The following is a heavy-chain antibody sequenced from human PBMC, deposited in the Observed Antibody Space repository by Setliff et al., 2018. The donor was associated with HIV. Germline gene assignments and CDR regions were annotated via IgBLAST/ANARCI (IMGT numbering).Heavy chain of an antibody. V-gene: IGHV3-49*04. J-gene: IGHJ4*02. D-gene: IGHD3-10*01. CDR1: GFTFGDYA. Sequence: GGSLRLSCTASGFTFGDYAMSWVRQAPGKGLEWVGFMRSKTYGGTTGYAASVKARFTISRDDSKSIAYLQMNSLKTEDTAVYYCTRKTAYYYGSGTYYKFDYWGQGTLVTVSS. CDR2: MRSKTYGGTT. CDR3: TRKTAYYYGSGTYYKFDY.